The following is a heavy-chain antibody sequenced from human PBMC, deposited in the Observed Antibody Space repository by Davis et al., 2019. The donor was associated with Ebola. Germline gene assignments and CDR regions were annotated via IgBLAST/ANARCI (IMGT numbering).Heavy chain of an antibody. CDR1: GGSISSYY. D-gene: IGHD3-10*01. V-gene: IGHV4-59*08. CDR3: ARGGVLLWFGELSRDYYGMDV. Sequence: MPSETLSLTCTVSGGSISSYYWSWIRQPPGKGLEWIGYIYYSGSTNYNPSLKSRVTISVDTSKNQFSLKLSSVTAADTAVYYCARGGVLLWFGELSRDYYGMDVWGQGTTVTVSS. J-gene: IGHJ6*02. CDR2: IYYSGST.